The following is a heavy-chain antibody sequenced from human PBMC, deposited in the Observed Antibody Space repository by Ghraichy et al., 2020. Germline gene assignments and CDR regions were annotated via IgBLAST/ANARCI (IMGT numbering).Heavy chain of an antibody. Sequence: GGSLRLSCAASGFTFSSYWMSWVRQAPGKGLEWVANIKQDGSEKYYVDSVKGRFTISRDNSKNTLYLQMNSLRAEDTAVYYCAKGGTTNPLDYWGQGTLFTVSS. D-gene: IGHD1-7*01. CDR2: IKQDGSEK. V-gene: IGHV3-7*01. CDR1: GFTFSSYW. J-gene: IGHJ4*02. CDR3: AKGGTTNPLDY.